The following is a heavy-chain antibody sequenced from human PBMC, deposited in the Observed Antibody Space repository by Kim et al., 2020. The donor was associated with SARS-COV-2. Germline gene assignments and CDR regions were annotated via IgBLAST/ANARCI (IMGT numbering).Heavy chain of an antibody. D-gene: IGHD2-15*01. V-gene: IGHV3-11*01. CDR3: ARSMLYCSGGSCYSA. CDR2: ISSSGSTK. Sequence: GGSLRLSCAASGFTFSDYYMSWIRQAPGKGLEWVSYISSSGSTKYYADSVKGRFTISRDNAKNSLYLQMNSLRAEDTAVYYCARSMLYCSGGSCYSAWGQGTLVTVSS. J-gene: IGHJ5*02. CDR1: GFTFSDYY.